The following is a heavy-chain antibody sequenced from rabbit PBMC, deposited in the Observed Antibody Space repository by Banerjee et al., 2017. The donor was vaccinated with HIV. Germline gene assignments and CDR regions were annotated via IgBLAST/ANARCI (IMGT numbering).Heavy chain of an antibody. Sequence: QEHLVESGGGLVQPGGSLTLSCKASRFDFNSGGVSCFRQAPGKGLEWSEYIDPVFGSTYYATWENGRFTISSNNDKNTVDLQMNRLTAAETASFCCVRDTGNFKLWGQGTLVTVS. CDR1: RFDFNSGG. V-gene: IGHV1S47*01. CDR3: VRDTGNFKL. J-gene: IGHJ4*01. CDR2: IDPVFGST.